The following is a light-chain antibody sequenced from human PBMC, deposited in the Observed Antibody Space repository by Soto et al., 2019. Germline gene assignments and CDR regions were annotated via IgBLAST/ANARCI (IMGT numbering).Light chain of an antibody. V-gene: IGKV3-11*01. Sequence: EIVLTQSPATLSLSPGERATLSCRASQSVSSYLAWYQQKPGQAPRLLIYDASNRATAIPARFSGSGSGTDFPLTISSLEPEDFAVYYCQQRSNWPPLTCGGGTKVEIK. CDR1: QSVSSY. J-gene: IGKJ4*01. CDR2: DAS. CDR3: QQRSNWPPLT.